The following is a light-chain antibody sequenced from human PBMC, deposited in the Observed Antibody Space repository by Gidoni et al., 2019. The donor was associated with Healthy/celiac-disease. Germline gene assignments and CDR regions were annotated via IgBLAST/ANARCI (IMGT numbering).Light chain of an antibody. V-gene: IGKV4-1*01. Sequence: DIVMTQSPDSLAVALGERATINCKSSQSVLYSSNNKNYLAWYQQKPGQPPKLLIYWASTRESGVPDRFSGSGSGTDFTLTISSLQAEDVAVYYCQQYYGTPPVGHLTFXGXTKVEIK. J-gene: IGKJ4*01. CDR2: WAS. CDR1: QSVLYSSNNKNY. CDR3: QQYYGTPPVGHLT.